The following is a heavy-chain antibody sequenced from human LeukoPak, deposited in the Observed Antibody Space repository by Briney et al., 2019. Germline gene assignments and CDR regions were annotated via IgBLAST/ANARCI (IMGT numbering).Heavy chain of an antibody. CDR1: GYTFTSYY. CDR3: ARRRQAPSYGMDV. J-gene: IGHJ6*02. CDR2: INPNSGGT. Sequence: ASVKVSCKASGYTFTSYYMHWVRQAPGQGLEWMGRINPNSGGTNYAQKFQGRVTMTRDTSISTAYMELSRLRSDDTAVYYCARRRQAPSYGMDVWGQGTTVTVSS. V-gene: IGHV1-2*06.